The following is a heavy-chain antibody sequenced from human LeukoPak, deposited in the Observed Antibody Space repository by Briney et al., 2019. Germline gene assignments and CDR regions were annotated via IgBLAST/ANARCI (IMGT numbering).Heavy chain of an antibody. CDR2: ISGSGGST. CDR3: ARQLGGYGGYFDY. Sequence: GGSLRLSCAASGFTFSSYAMSWVRQAPGKGLEWVSAISGSGGSTYYADSVKGRFTISRDNSKNTLYLQMNSLRAEDTAVYYCARQLGGYGGYFDYWGQGTLVTVSS. J-gene: IGHJ4*02. CDR1: GFTFSSYA. D-gene: IGHD1-26*01. V-gene: IGHV3-23*01.